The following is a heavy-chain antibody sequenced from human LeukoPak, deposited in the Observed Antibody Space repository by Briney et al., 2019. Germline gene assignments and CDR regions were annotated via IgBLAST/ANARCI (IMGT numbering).Heavy chain of an antibody. D-gene: IGHD6-13*01. CDR2: IIPIFGTA. Sequence: SVKVSCKASGGTFSSYAISWVRQAPGQGLEWMGGIIPIFGTANYARKFQGRVTITTDESTSTAYMELSSLRSEDTAVYYCAVPRIPSSSWSYWGQGTLVTVSS. V-gene: IGHV1-69*05. CDR3: AVPRIPSSSWSY. J-gene: IGHJ4*02. CDR1: GGTFSSYA.